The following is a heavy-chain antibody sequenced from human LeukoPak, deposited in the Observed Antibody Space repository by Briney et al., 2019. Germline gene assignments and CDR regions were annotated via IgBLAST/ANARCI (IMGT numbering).Heavy chain of an antibody. D-gene: IGHD5-18*01. Sequence: ASVKVSCTASGCSFSSYAISWVRQAPGQGLEWMGRIIPVFGTANYAQKFQERVTITADIVSNTAYLEVTSLTSDDTAVYFCAKQGAARQDYYMDVWGNGTTVTVSS. CDR3: AKQGAARQDYYMDV. V-gene: IGHV1-69*06. CDR2: IIPVFGTA. J-gene: IGHJ6*03. CDR1: GCSFSSYA.